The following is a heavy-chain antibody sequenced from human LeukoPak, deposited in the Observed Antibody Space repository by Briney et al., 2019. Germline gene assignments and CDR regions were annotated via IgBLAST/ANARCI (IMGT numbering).Heavy chain of an antibody. CDR2: IYYSGST. V-gene: IGHV4-39*02. D-gene: IGHD2/OR15-2a*01. J-gene: IGHJ3*02. Sequence: SETLSLTCTVSGGSISSSSYYWGWIRQPPGKGLEWIGSIYYSGSTYYNPSLKSRVTISVDTSKNQFSLKLSSVTAADTAVYYCARDPNIGPLDAFDIWGQGTMVTVSS. CDR3: ARDPNIGPLDAFDI. CDR1: GGSISSSSYY.